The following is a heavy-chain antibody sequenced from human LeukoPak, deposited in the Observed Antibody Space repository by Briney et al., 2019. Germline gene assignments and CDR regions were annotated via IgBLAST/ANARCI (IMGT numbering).Heavy chain of an antibody. J-gene: IGHJ4*02. CDR3: ARGRKIYSTSDFDY. CDR2: INWSGGST. CDR1: GFILDDHG. D-gene: IGHD4-11*01. V-gene: IGHV3-20*04. Sequence: PGGSLRLSCAAYGFILDDHGMNWVRQAPGKGLEWVSGINWSGGSTSYADSVKGRFTISRDNAKNSLYLQMNSLRAEDTALYYCARGRKIYSTSDFDYWGQGTLVTVSS.